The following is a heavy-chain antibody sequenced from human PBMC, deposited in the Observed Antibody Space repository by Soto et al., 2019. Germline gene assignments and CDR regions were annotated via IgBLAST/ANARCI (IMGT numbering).Heavy chain of an antibody. CDR2: ITSTSTYI. J-gene: IGHJ4*02. CDR1: GFTFSSYT. D-gene: IGHD2-21*02. V-gene: IGHV3-21*01. Sequence: GSLRLSCAASGFTFSSYTMHWVRQAPGKGLEWVSSITSTSTYIYYTDSLKGRFTISRDNANNSLFLQMNNLGPGDTAVYYCARDGARDRGDKGFDYWGQGTVVTVPQ. CDR3: ARDGARDRGDKGFDY.